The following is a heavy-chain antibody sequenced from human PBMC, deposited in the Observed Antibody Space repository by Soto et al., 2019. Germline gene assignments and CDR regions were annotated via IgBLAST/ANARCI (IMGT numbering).Heavy chain of an antibody. Sequence: TGRPIRLWWVAAGVPCDSYGVHCVSRTPGKGLEWVATIGFAGNNKYYADSVKGRFTISRDNSKNTLYLQMNSLRAEDTAVYYCAKEGGPYGGNLEYWGKGTLVPVSS. D-gene: IGHD4-17*01. CDR2: IGFAGNNK. CDR3: AKEGGPYGGNLEY. V-gene: IGHV3-33*06. J-gene: IGHJ4*02. CDR1: GVPCDSYG.